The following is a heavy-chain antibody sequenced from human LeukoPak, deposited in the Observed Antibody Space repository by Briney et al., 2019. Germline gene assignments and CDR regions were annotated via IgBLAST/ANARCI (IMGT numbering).Heavy chain of an antibody. CDR2: IDPSDSYT. V-gene: IGHV5-10-1*01. J-gene: IGHJ1*01. D-gene: IGHD6-19*01. CDR3: AGAGIAVAGNAEYFQH. CDR1: GYIFTSYW. Sequence: GESLRISCKGSGYIFTSYWISWVRQMPGKGLEWMGRIDPSDSYTNYSPSFQGHVTISADKSISTAYLQWSSLKAPDTAMYYCAGAGIAVAGNAEYFQHWGQGTLVTVSS.